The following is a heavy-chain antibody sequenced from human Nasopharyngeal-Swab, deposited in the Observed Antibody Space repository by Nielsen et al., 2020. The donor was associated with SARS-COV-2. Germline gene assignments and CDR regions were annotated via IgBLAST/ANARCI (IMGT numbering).Heavy chain of an antibody. D-gene: IGHD3-10*01. V-gene: IGHV3-48*02. Sequence: GALKISCAASGFTFSSYSMNWVRQAPGKGLEWVSYISSSSSSIYYADSVKGRFTISRDNAKNSLCLQMDSLRDEDSAVYYCARDPAYYFGSGSYYPDYWGQGTLVTVSS. CDR1: GFTFSSYS. CDR3: ARDPAYYFGSGSYYPDY. J-gene: IGHJ4*02. CDR2: ISSSSSSI.